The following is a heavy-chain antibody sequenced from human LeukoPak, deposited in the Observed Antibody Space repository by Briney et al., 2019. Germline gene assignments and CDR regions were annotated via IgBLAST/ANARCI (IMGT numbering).Heavy chain of an antibody. CDR2: IKQDGSEK. J-gene: IGHJ4*02. CDR3: TTSYYDSSGPYDDFDY. D-gene: IGHD3-22*01. Sequence: GGSLRLSCAASGFTFSSYWMSWVRQAPGKGLEWVANIKQDGSEKYYVDSVKGRFTISRDNAKNSLYLQMNSLKTEDTAVYYCTTSYYDSSGPYDDFDYWGQGTLVTVSS. CDR1: GFTFSSYW. V-gene: IGHV3-7*03.